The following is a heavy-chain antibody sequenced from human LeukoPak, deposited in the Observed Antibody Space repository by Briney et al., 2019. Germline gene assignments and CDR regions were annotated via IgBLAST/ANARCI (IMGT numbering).Heavy chain of an antibody. Sequence: SETLSLTCTVSGGSISSGGYYWSWIRQHPGKGLEWIGYIYYSGSTYYNPSLKSRVTISVDTSKNQFSLKLSSVTAADTAVYYCARGGVGATQYFDYWGQGTLVTVSS. CDR3: ARGGVGATQYFDY. D-gene: IGHD1-26*01. J-gene: IGHJ4*02. CDR2: IYYSGST. CDR1: GGSISSGGYY. V-gene: IGHV4-31*03.